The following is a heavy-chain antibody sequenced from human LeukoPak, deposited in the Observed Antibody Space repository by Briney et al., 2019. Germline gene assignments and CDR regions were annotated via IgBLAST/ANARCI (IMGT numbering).Heavy chain of an antibody. D-gene: IGHD1-7*01. CDR2: INHSGST. V-gene: IGHV4-34*01. CDR3: ARGITGTTVGLDY. CDR1: GGSFSGYY. Sequence: TSETLSLTCAVYGGSFSGYYWSWIRQPPGKGLEWIGEINHSGSTNYNPSLKSRVTISVDTSKNQFSLKLSSVTAADTAVYYCARGITGTTVGLDYWGQGTLVTVSS. J-gene: IGHJ4*02.